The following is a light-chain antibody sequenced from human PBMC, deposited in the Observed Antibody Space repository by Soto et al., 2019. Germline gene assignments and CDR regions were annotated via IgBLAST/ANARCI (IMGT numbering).Light chain of an antibody. J-gene: IGLJ3*02. CDR1: GGSIDINY. CDR3: HSYDSSAHWV. CDR2: QDN. Sequence: NFMLTQPHSVSESPGKTVTISCTRSGGSIDINYVQWYQQRPGSAPTPVIFQDNERPSGVPDRFSGSIDRSSNSASLTISGLRTEDEADYYCHSYDSSAHWVFGGGTKLTVL. V-gene: IGLV6-57*04.